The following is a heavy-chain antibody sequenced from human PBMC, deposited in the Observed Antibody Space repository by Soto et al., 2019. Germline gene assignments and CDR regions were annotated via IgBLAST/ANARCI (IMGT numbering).Heavy chain of an antibody. D-gene: IGHD2-8*01. Sequence: EVQLVESGGGMVKPGGSLRLSCAASGFTFANAWINWVRQAPGKGPEWVGRIKSKIDDGTTDYAAPVKGRFTISRDDSKNTLYLQMNSLKTEDTALYYCTTTNSDRKGDCWGQGTLVTVSS. CDR1: GFTFANAW. J-gene: IGHJ4*02. CDR2: IKSKIDDGTT. V-gene: IGHV3-15*07. CDR3: TTTNSDRKGDC.